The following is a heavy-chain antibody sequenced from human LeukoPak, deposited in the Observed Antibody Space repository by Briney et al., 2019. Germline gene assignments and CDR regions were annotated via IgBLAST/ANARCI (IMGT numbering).Heavy chain of an antibody. D-gene: IGHD4-23*01. Sequence: GGSLRLSCAASGFTFSSYWMSWVRQAPGKGLEWVANIKQDGSEKYYVESVKGRFTISRDNAKNSLYLQMNSLRAEDTAVYYCARPLESLYGGNSGLDYWGQGTLVTVSS. CDR2: IKQDGSEK. J-gene: IGHJ4*02. V-gene: IGHV3-7*02. CDR1: GFTFSSYW. CDR3: ARPLESLYGGNSGLDY.